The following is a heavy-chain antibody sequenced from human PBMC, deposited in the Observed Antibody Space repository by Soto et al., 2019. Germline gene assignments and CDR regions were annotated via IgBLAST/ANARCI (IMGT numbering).Heavy chain of an antibody. Sequence: EVQLVESGGALVQPGASLRLSCAVSGFTLSDYWMGWVRQAPGKGLEWVANIKQDGSQKYFVDSVKGRFSISRDNARNSVSLQMSSLRVEDTAVYFCARGGIVAASYFTYMDVWGEGTTVTVSS. V-gene: IGHV3-7*04. D-gene: IGHD6-13*01. CDR3: ARGGIVAASYFTYMDV. J-gene: IGHJ6*03. CDR2: IKQDGSQK. CDR1: GFTLSDYW.